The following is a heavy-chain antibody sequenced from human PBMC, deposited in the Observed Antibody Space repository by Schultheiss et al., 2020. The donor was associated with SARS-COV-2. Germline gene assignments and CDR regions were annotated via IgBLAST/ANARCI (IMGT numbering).Heavy chain of an antibody. CDR3: ARKDGGQILN. Sequence: GGSLRLSCSVSGGSIIRSNQYGGWIRQSPGKGLEWVSWITSSSSHIYNADSLKGRFTISRDNAKNSLYLQMNSLRAEDTAVYYCARKDGGQILNWGQGTLVTVSS. V-gene: IGHV3-21*01. CDR2: ITSSSSHI. D-gene: IGHD4-23*01. CDR1: GGSIIRSN. J-gene: IGHJ4*02.